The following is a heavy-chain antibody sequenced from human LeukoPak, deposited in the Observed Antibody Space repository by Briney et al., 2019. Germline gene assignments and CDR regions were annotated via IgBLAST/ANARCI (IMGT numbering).Heavy chain of an antibody. CDR2: ISSSSSYI. V-gene: IGHV3-21*01. CDR3: ARDRLYYYGSGQIEPWFDP. J-gene: IGHJ5*02. D-gene: IGHD3-10*01. CDR1: GFTFSSYS. Sequence: GGSLRLSCAASGFTFSSYSMNWVRQAPGKGLEWVSSISSSSSYIYYADSVKGRFTISRDNAKNSLYLQMNSLRAEDTAVYYCARDRLYYYGSGQIEPWFDPWGQGTLVTVSS.